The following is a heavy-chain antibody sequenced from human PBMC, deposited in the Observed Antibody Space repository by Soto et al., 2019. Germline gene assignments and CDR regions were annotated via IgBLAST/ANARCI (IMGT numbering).Heavy chain of an antibody. D-gene: IGHD3-22*01. Sequence: PGGSLRLSCAASGFTFSSHAMNWVRQAPGKGLEWLSYITSTSSTKHYAASVEGRFTISRDNAKNSLYLQMNSLRAEDMAVYYCARGRGYYYDSSDYILTNWGQGTLVTVSS. CDR3: ARGRGYYYDSSDYILTN. J-gene: IGHJ4*02. CDR1: GFTFSSHA. V-gene: IGHV3-48*01. CDR2: ITSTSSTK.